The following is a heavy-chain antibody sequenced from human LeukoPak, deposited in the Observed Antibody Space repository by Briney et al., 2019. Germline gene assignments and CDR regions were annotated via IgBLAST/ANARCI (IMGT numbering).Heavy chain of an antibody. CDR2: ISGGGGST. J-gene: IGHJ3*02. CDR1: GFTFSSYA. V-gene: IGHV3-23*01. D-gene: IGHD3-3*01. CDR3: AKEGPRITIFGVVIIPGDAFDI. Sequence: PGGSLRLSCAASGFTFSSYAMSWVRQAPGKGLEWVSAISGGGGSTYYADSVKGRFTISRDNSKNTLYLQMNSLRAEDTAVYYCAKEGPRITIFGVVIIPGDAFDIWGQGTMVTVSS.